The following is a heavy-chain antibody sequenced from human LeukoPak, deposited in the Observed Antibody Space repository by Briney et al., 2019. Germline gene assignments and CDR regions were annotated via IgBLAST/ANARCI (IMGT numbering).Heavy chain of an antibody. D-gene: IGHD1-26*01. CDR3: AREHIVGATTLLDY. J-gene: IGHJ4*02. V-gene: IGHV4-34*01. Sequence: GSLRLSCAASGFTFSSYAMSWVRQPPGKGLEWIGEINHSGSTNYNPSLKSRVTISVDTSKNQFSLKLSSVTAADTAVYYCAREHIVGATTLLDYWGQGTLVTVSS. CDR2: INHSGST. CDR1: GFTFSSYA.